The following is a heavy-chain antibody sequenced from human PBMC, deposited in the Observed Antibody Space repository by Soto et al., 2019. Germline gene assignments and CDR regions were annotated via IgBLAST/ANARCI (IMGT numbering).Heavy chain of an antibody. J-gene: IGHJ4*02. V-gene: IGHV3-23*01. CDR1: GFTFRSYA. Sequence: EVQLLESGGGLVQPGGSLRLSCAASGFTFRSYAMSWVRQAPGKGLEWVSAISGSGGSTHYADSVKGRSTISRDNSKTTLYLQMNSLRAEDTAVYYCAKDAVRYCISTSCYSFDYWGQGTLVTVSS. CDR2: ISGSGGST. D-gene: IGHD2-2*02. CDR3: AKDAVRYCISTSCYSFDY.